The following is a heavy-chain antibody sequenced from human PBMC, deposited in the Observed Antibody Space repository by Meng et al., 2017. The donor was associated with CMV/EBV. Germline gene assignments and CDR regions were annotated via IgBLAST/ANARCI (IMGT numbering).Heavy chain of an antibody. V-gene: IGHV3-15*01. Sequence: GESLKISCAASGFTFSNAWMSWVRQAPGKGLEWVGRIKSKTDGGTTDYAAPVKGRLTISRDDSKNTLYLQMNSLKTEDTAVYYCTTRTSSSDPYYYYGMDVWGQGTTVTVSS. D-gene: IGHD6-6*01. CDR3: TTRTSSSDPYYYYGMDV. CDR1: GFTFSNAW. CDR2: IKSKTDGGTT. J-gene: IGHJ6*02.